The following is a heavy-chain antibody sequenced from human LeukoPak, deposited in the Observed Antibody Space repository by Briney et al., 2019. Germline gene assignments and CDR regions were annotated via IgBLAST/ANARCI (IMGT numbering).Heavy chain of an antibody. V-gene: IGHV1-8*01. D-gene: IGHD1-26*01. CDR1: GYTFTNYD. Sequence: ASVKVSCKASGYTFTNYDINWVRQATGQGLEWMGWINLNSGDTGYAQNFQGRLTMTRDTSINTAYMELSTLRSEDTAFYYCARVTGSIDYWGQGTLVTVSS. J-gene: IGHJ4*02. CDR3: ARVTGSIDY. CDR2: INLNSGDT.